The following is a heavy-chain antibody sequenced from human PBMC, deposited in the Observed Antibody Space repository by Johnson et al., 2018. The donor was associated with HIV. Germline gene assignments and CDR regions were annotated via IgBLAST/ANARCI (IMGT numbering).Heavy chain of an antibody. V-gene: IGHV3-23*04. Sequence: VQLVESGGGLVKPGGSLRLSCAASGFSFSSYAMSWVRQAPGKGLEWVSGINWNGGSTGYADSVKGRFTISRDNSKNTLYLQMNSLRAEDTALYYCAKDMGYSSFGYGFDIWGQGTMVSVSS. CDR2: INWNGGST. CDR3: AKDMGYSSFGYGFDI. J-gene: IGHJ3*02. CDR1: GFSFSSYA. D-gene: IGHD6-19*01.